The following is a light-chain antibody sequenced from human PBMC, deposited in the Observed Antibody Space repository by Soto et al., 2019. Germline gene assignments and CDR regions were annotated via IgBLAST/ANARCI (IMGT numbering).Light chain of an antibody. Sequence: QSALTQPASVSGSPGQSITISCTGTSSDVGGYKFVSWYQQPPGKAPNLMIYDVSNRPSGVANRFSCSKSGNTASLTSSGLQAEDEAYYYSRSYNTSSTRVFGGGTKVTVL. V-gene: IGLV2-14*01. CDR1: SSDVGGYKF. CDR3: RSYNTSSTRV. CDR2: DVS. J-gene: IGLJ3*02.